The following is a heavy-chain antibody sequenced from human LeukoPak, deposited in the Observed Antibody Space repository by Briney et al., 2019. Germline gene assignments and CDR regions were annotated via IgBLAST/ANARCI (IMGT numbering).Heavy chain of an antibody. Sequence: PSETLSLTCTVAGGSISSGDYYWSWIRQPPGKGLEWTGYIYNSGSTSYNPSLKSRVTISIDTSKNQFSLKLSSVTAADTAVYYCARMDVRGYLRVYWGQGTLVTVSS. CDR1: GGSISSGDYY. CDR3: ARMDVRGYLRVY. V-gene: IGHV4-30-4*01. CDR2: IYNSGST. D-gene: IGHD2-2*03. J-gene: IGHJ4*02.